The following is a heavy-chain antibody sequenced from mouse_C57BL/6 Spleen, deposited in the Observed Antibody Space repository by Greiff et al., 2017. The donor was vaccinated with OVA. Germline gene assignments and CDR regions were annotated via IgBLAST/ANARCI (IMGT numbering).Heavy chain of an antibody. Sequence: VQVVESGPGLVQPSQSLSITCTVSGFSLTSYGVHWVRQSPGKGLEWLGVIWSGGSSDYTAAFISRLSISKDNSKSQVFFKMNSLQADDTAIYYCARKSPNQGDCFDYWGQGTTLTVSS. CDR3: ARKSPNQGDCFDY. J-gene: IGHJ2*01. V-gene: IGHV2-2*01. CDR2: IWSGGSS. D-gene: IGHD3-2*02. CDR1: GFSLTSYG.